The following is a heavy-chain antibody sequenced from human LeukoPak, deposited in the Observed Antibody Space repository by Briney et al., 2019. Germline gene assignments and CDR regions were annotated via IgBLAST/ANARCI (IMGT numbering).Heavy chain of an antibody. Sequence: GGSLRLSCAASGFTFSSYAMGWVRQAPGKGLEWVSDITASGGNTFYADSVKGRFTISRDNYKNTLYLQVNSLRAEDTAVYYCAKGNGYSYGRYYFDYWGQGTLVTVSS. CDR1: GFTFSSYA. V-gene: IGHV3-23*01. CDR2: ITASGGNT. CDR3: AKGNGYSYGRYYFDY. D-gene: IGHD5-18*01. J-gene: IGHJ4*02.